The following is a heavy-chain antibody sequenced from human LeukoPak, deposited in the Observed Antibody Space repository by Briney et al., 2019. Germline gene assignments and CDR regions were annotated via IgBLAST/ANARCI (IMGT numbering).Heavy chain of an antibody. Sequence: GGSLRLSCAASGFTFEDYTMHWVRQAPGKTLEWVSLVSWDGTTYYTDSVKGQFTISRDNSKNSLYLQMDTLRSEDTAFYYCVKDLSYESSGYVFDYWGQGTLVTVSS. CDR1: GFTFEDYT. J-gene: IGHJ4*02. V-gene: IGHV3-43*01. CDR2: VSWDGTT. D-gene: IGHD3-22*01. CDR3: VKDLSYESSGYVFDY.